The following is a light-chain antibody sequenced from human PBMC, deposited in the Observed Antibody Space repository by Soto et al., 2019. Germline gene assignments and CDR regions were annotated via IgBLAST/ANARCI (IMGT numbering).Light chain of an antibody. Sequence: EIVLTQSPGTLSLSPGERATLSCRASQSVSSIYLAWYQQKPGQAPRLLIYRASSRAAGIPDRFSGSGSGTDFTLTISRLEPEDFAVYYCQQYGGSPHYTFGQGTKLEIK. J-gene: IGKJ2*01. CDR3: QQYGGSPHYT. CDR1: QSVSSIY. CDR2: RAS. V-gene: IGKV3-20*01.